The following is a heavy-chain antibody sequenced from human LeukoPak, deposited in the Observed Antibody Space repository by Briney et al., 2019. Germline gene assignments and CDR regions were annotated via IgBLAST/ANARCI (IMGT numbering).Heavy chain of an antibody. CDR1: GFTFSSYA. J-gene: IGHJ5*02. CDR3: AKGYRGPVLRYFDWLPWFDP. D-gene: IGHD3-9*01. Sequence: HSGGSLRLSCAASGFTFSSYAMSWVRQAPGKGLEWVSAISGSGGSTYYAGSVKGRFTISRDNSKNTLYLQMNSLRAEDTAVYYCAKGYRGPVLRYFDWLPWFDPWGQGTLVTVSS. V-gene: IGHV3-23*01. CDR2: ISGSGGST.